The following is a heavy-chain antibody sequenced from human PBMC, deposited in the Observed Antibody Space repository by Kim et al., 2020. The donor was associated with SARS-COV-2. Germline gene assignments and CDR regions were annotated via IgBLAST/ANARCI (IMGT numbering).Heavy chain of an antibody. V-gene: IGHV3-21*01. CDR2: ISSSSSYI. J-gene: IGHJ4*02. Sequence: GGSLRLSCAASGFTFSSYSMNWVRQAPGKGLEWVSSISSSSSYIYYADSVKGRFTISRDNAKNSLYLQMNSLRAEDTAVYYCARDRGHIVVVTANAFDYWGQGTLVTVSS. CDR3: ARDRGHIVVVTANAFDY. CDR1: GFTFSSYS. D-gene: IGHD2-21*02.